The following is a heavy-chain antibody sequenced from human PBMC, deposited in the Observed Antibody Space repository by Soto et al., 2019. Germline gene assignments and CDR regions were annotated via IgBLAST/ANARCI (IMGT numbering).Heavy chain of an antibody. J-gene: IGHJ6*02. CDR1: GFTFSDYY. CDR3: ARVIADGSGRPYYGMDV. D-gene: IGHD3-10*01. Sequence: PGGSLRLSCAASGFTFSDYYMSWIRQAPGKGLEWVSYISSSGSTIYYADSVKGRFTISRDNAKNSLYLQMNSLRAEDPAVYYCARVIADGSGRPYYGMDVWGQGTTVTVSS. V-gene: IGHV3-11*01. CDR2: ISSSGSTI.